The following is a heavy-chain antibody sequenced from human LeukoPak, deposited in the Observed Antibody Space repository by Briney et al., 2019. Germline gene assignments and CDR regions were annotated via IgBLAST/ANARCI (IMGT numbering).Heavy chain of an antibody. CDR3: AKDLAIWVAAIEDY. Sequence: GGSLRLSCAASGFTFSGYGMHWVRQAPGKGLEWVAFIRYDGSNKYYADSVKGRFTISRDNSKNTLYLQMNSLRAEDTAVYYCAKDLAIWVAAIEDYWGQGTLVTVSS. D-gene: IGHD5-12*01. V-gene: IGHV3-30*02. CDR1: GFTFSGYG. J-gene: IGHJ4*02. CDR2: IRYDGSNK.